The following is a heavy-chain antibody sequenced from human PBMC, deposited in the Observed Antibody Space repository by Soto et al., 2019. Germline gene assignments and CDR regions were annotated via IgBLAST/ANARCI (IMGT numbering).Heavy chain of an antibody. J-gene: IGHJ6*02. V-gene: IGHV4-31*03. CDR3: ARCASNYYYYGMDV. CDR1: GGSISSGGYY. CDR2: IYYSGST. Sequence: TLSLTCTVSGGSISSGGYYWSWIRQHPGKGLEWIGYIYYSGSTYYNPTLKSRVTKSVDTSKNQFSLKLSSVTAADTALYYCARCASNYYYYGMDVWGQGTTVTVSS.